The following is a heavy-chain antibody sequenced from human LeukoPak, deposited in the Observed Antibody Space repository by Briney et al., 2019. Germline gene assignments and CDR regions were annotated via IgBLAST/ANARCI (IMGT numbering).Heavy chain of an antibody. Sequence: SETLSLTCTVSGGSISSSSYYWGWVRQPPGEGLEWIGSIYYSGSTYYNPSLKSRVTISVDTSKNQFSLKLSSVTAADTAVYYCARGTWDYMDVWGKGTTVTVSS. V-gene: IGHV4-39*07. CDR1: GGSISSSSYY. CDR2: IYYSGST. CDR3: ARGTWDYMDV. J-gene: IGHJ6*03. D-gene: IGHD1-26*01.